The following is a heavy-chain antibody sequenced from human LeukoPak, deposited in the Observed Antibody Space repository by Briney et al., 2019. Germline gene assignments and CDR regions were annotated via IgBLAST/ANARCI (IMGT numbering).Heavy chain of an antibody. J-gene: IGHJ4*02. CDR1: GGSISSYY. V-gene: IGHV4-59*01. CDR3: ARYYCRSTSCLHFDY. Sequence: SETLSLTCTVSGGSISSYYWSWIRQPPGKGLEWIGYIYYSGSTNYNPSLKSRVTISVDTSKNQFSLKLSSVTAADTAVYYCARYYCRSTSCLHFDYWGQGTLVTVSS. D-gene: IGHD2-2*01. CDR2: IYYSGST.